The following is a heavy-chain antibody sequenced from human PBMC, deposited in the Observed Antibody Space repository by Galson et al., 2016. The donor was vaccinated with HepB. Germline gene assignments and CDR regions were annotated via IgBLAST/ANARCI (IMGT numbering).Heavy chain of an antibody. CDR1: GNSLSELS. Sequence: SVKVSCKVSGNSLSELSIHWVRQAPGKGFEWMGGFDPEDAKTIYAQKFQGRVTMTEDSSTDTAYLQLSSLRSEDTALYYCVTDHYGSSSWDAWRPFDYWGQGTLVIVSS. CDR2: FDPEDAKT. D-gene: IGHD4-17*01. CDR3: VTDHYGSSSWDAWRPFDY. J-gene: IGHJ4*02. V-gene: IGHV1-24*01.